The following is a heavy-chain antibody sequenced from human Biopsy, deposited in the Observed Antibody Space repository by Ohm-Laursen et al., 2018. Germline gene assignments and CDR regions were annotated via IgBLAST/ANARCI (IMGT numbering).Heavy chain of an antibody. J-gene: IGHJ4*02. V-gene: IGHV1-58*02. D-gene: IGHD2-21*02. CDR3: ASRPNCGGDCSSGFDY. CDR2: IVVGGGKT. Sequence: SVKVSCKASGFTFSRSAMQWVRQARGQRLEWIGWIVVGGGKTNYAQKFQERVTITRDMSTSTAYMELSSPRSEDTAVYYCASRPNCGGDCSSGFDYWGQGTLVTVSS. CDR1: GFTFSRSA.